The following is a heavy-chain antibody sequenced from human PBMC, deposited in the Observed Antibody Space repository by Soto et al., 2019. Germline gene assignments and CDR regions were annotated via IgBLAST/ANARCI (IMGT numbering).Heavy chain of an antibody. CDR1: GGSISSYY. J-gene: IGHJ4*02. D-gene: IGHD5-12*01. CDR2: IYYSGST. CDR3: ARYGGYDPVFDY. V-gene: IGHV4-59*08. Sequence: QVQLQESGPGLVKPSETLSLTCTVSGGSISSYYWSWIRQPPGKGLEWIGYIYYSGSTNYNPPLKSRVTISVDTSKNQFSLKLSSVTAADTAVYYCARYGGYDPVFDYWGQGTLVTVSS.